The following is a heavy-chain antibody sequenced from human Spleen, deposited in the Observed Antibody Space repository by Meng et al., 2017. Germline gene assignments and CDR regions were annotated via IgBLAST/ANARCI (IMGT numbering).Heavy chain of an antibody. CDR1: GFTFSSYE. CDR3: ARRQKGEYGDYYDYYYGMDV. Sequence: GGSLRLSWAASGFTFSSYEMNWVRQAPGKGLEWVSYISSSGSTIYYADSVKGRFTISRDNAKNSLYLQMNSLGAEDTAVYYCARRQKGEYGDYYDYYYGMDVWGQGTTVTVSS. CDR2: ISSSGSTI. V-gene: IGHV3-48*03. J-gene: IGHJ6*02. D-gene: IGHD4-17*01.